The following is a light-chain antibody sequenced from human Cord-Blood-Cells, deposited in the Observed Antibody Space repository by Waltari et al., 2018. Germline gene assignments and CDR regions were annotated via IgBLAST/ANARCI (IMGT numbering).Light chain of an antibody. CDR3: SSYTSSSTSFYV. CDR1: SSDVGGYNY. J-gene: IGLJ1*01. Sequence: QSALTQPASVSGSPGQSIPISCTRTSSDVGGYNYVPWYQQHPGKAPKRMIYEVSNRPSGVSNRFSGSKSGNTASLTISGLQAEDEADYYCSSYTSSSTSFYVFGTGTKVTVL. V-gene: IGLV2-14*01. CDR2: EVS.